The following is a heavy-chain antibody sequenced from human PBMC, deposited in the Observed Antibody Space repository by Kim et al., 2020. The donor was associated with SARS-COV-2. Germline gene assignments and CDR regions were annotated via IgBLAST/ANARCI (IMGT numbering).Heavy chain of an antibody. CDR3: ARHGDTAMVTPDY. J-gene: IGHJ4*02. Sequence: YNPSRKSRVTISVDTSKNQFSLKLSSVTAADTDVYYCARHGDTAMVTPDYWGQGTLVTVSS. V-gene: IGHV4-39*01. D-gene: IGHD5-18*01.